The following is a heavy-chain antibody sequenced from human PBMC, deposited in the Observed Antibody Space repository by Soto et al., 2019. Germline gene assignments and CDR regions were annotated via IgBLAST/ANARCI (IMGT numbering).Heavy chain of an antibody. J-gene: IGHJ6*02. V-gene: IGHV3-21*01. CDR1: GFTFSTYS. CDR2: ITSSGDYI. Sequence: EVQLVESGGGLVKPGGSLRLSCAASGFTFSTYSINWVRQAPGKGLEWVASITSSGDYIYYADSVKGRFIISRDNAQNSLFLQMNSLRPEDTAVYFCARDSHNRQQGMDVWGHGTTVTVSS. CDR3: ARDSHNRQQGMDV.